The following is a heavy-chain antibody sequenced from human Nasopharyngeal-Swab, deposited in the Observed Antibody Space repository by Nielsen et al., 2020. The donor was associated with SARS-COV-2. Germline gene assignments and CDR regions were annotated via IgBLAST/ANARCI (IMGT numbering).Heavy chain of an antibody. V-gene: IGHV4-59*01. Sequence: SETLSLTSTVSGGSISSYYWSWIRQPPGKGLEWIGYIYYSGSTNYNPSLKSRVTISVDTSKNQFSLKLSSVTAADTAVYYCARGVQSLYCSGGSCYFGGFDPWGQGTLVTVSS. J-gene: IGHJ5*02. D-gene: IGHD2-15*01. CDR3: ARGVQSLYCSGGSCYFGGFDP. CDR1: GGSISSYY. CDR2: IYYSGST.